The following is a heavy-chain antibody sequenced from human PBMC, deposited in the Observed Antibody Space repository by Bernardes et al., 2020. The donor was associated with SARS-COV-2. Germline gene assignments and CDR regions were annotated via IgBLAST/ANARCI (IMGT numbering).Heavy chain of an antibody. CDR1: GFRLEDYA. V-gene: IGHV3-9*01. J-gene: IGHJ6*02. D-gene: IGHD5-12*01. CDR3: AKGLEYSAYGMDV. CDR2: ITRNSGSI. Sequence: GESLRLSWAASGFRLEDYAMYWVRQAPGKGLEWVSSITRNSGSIGYADSVKGRSTISRDNAKNSLYLQMNSLRPEDTALYFCAKGLEYSAYGMDVWGQGTTVTVSS.